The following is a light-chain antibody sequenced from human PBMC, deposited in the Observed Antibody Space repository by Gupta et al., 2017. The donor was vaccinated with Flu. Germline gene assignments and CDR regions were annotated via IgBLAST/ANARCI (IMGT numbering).Light chain of an antibody. J-gene: IGKJ4*01. CDR2: DAS. CDR1: QRVSSY. Sequence: DIVLTQSPATLSLSPRQRATLSCRASQRVSSYLAWYQQKPGQAPRLLIYDASNRATGIPARFSGSGSGTDFTLTISSLEPEDFAVYYCQQRSNWPPLTFGGGTKVEIK. CDR3: QQRSNWPPLT. V-gene: IGKV3-11*01.